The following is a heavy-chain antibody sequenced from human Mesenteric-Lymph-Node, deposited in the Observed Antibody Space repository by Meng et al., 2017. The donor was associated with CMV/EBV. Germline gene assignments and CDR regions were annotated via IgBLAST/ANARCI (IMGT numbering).Heavy chain of an antibody. CDR3: ARLNIVVVPAATYYYYGMDV. Sequence: GSLRLSCAVYGGSFSGYYWSWIRQPPGKGLEWIGEINHSGSTNYNPSLKSRVTISVDTSKNQFSLKLSSVTAADTAVYYCARLNIVVVPAATYYYYGMDVWGQGTTVTVSS. J-gene: IGHJ6*02. V-gene: IGHV4-34*01. CDR1: GGSFSGYY. D-gene: IGHD2-2*01. CDR2: INHSGST.